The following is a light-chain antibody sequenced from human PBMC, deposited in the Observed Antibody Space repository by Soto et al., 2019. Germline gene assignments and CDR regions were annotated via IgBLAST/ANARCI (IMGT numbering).Light chain of an antibody. Sequence: QSALTQPASVTGSPGQSITISCTGTSSDVGGYNYVSWYQQHPGEAPKLMIYEVSYRPSGVSNRFSGSKSGNTASLTISGLQAEDESDYYCSSYTSSTTPFVFGTGTKVTVL. CDR1: SSDVGGYNY. CDR3: SSYTSSTTPFV. V-gene: IGLV2-14*01. CDR2: EVS. J-gene: IGLJ1*01.